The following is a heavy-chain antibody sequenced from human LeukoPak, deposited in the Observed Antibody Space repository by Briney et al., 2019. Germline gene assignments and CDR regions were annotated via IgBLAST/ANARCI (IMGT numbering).Heavy chain of an antibody. V-gene: IGHV4-34*01. Sequence: SETLSLTCSVYGESFSDYFWGWIRQAPGEGLEWIGEINEGGSTNYNPAFMTRVVVTVDRSKNDFSLTMNFVTAADTAVYYCARFSKITRGDWGDAFDIWGQGTTVIVS. D-gene: IGHD2-21*01. CDR3: ARFSKITRGDWGDAFDI. CDR1: GESFSDYF. J-gene: IGHJ3*02. CDR2: INEGGST.